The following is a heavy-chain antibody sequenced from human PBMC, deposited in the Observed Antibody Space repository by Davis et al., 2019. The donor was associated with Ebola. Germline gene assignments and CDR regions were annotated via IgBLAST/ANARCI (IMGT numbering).Heavy chain of an antibody. Sequence: GESLKISCAASGFSFSSYAMHWVRQAPGKGLEWVAVISYDGSSKDYADSVKGRFTVSRDNSKNTLYLQINSLRDEDTAVYYCARDPKRYCGGISCYFDCWGQGTLVTVSS. CDR2: ISYDGSSK. CDR3: ARDPKRYCGGISCYFDC. D-gene: IGHD2-21*01. CDR1: GFSFSSYA. J-gene: IGHJ4*02. V-gene: IGHV3-30-3*01.